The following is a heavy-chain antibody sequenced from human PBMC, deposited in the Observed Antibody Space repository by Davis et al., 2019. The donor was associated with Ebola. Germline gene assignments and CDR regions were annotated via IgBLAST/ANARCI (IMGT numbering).Heavy chain of an antibody. J-gene: IGHJ2*01. V-gene: IGHV3-74*01. CDR3: AREAGHDGSGSYLDL. D-gene: IGHD3-10*01. Sequence: PGGSLRLSCAVSGFRFSDNWMHWVRQGPGKGLVWVSSINSGGSATTYADSVKGRFTISRDNAKNTLYLQMNSLGVDDTAVYYCAREAGHDGSGSYLDLWGRGTLVTVSP. CDR2: INSGGSAT. CDR1: GFRFSDNW.